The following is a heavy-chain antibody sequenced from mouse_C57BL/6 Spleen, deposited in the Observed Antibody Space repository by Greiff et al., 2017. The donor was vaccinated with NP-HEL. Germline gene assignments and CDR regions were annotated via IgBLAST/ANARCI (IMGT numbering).Heavy chain of an antibody. V-gene: IGHV1-64*01. CDR3: AREDYGSRPSAY. CDR1: GYTFTSYW. CDR2: IHPNSGST. Sequence: QVQLQQPGAELVKPGASVKLSCKASGYTFTSYWMHWVKQRPGQGLEWIGMIHPNSGSTNYNEKFKSKATLTVDKSSSTAYMQLSSLTSEDSAVYYCAREDYGSRPSAYWGQGTLVTVSA. J-gene: IGHJ3*01. D-gene: IGHD1-1*01.